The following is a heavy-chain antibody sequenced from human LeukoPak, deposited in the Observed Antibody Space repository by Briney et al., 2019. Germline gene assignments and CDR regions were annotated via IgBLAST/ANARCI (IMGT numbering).Heavy chain of an antibody. Sequence: GGSLRLSCAASGFTFINYAMSSVRQAPGKGLEWVSGIRGSAGSTDYADSVKGRFTISSDNSKNTLYLEMNSLRAEDTAVYYCAKSSYGSSWYGDFWGQGALVTVSS. CDR2: IRGSAGST. CDR3: AKSSYGSSWYGDF. V-gene: IGHV3-23*01. J-gene: IGHJ4*02. CDR1: GFTFINYA. D-gene: IGHD6-13*01.